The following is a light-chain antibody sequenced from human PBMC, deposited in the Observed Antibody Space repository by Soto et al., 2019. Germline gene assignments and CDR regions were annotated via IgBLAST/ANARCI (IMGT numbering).Light chain of an antibody. CDR3: QQYNSYWT. CDR1: QSISNS. J-gene: IGKJ1*01. CDR2: KAS. V-gene: IGKV1-5*03. Sequence: DIQMTQSPSTLSASVGDRVTITCRASQSISNSLAWYQQKPGKAPKLLIYKASSLESGVPLRFSGSESGTEFTPTISSVHPDDFETYYCQQYNSYWTFGQGTKVEIK.